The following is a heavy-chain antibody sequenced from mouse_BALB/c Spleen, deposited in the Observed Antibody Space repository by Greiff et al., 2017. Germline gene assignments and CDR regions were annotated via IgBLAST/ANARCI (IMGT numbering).Heavy chain of an antibody. CDR2: IFPGGGST. V-gene: IGHV1-85*01. CDR3: ARARYGNYEGLFAY. D-gene: IGHD2-10*02. Sequence: VQLQESGAELVKPGASVKLSCKASGYTFTSYDINWVRQRPEQGLEWIGWIFPGGGSTKYNEKFKGKATLTTDKSSSTAYMQLSRLTSEDSAVYFCARARYGNYEGLFAYWGQGTLVTVSA. CDR1: GYTFTSYD. J-gene: IGHJ3*01.